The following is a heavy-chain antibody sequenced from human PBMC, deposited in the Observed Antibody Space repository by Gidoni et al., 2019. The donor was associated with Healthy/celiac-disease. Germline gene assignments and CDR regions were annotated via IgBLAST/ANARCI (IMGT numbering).Heavy chain of an antibody. CDR3: ARSYCGGDCYGSHYYYYYYGMDV. V-gene: IGHV4-31*02. Sequence: GYIYYSGSTYYNPSLKSRVTISVDTSKNQFSLKLSSVTAADTAVYYCARSYCGGDCYGSHYYYYYYGMDVWGQGTTVTVSS. D-gene: IGHD2-21*01. J-gene: IGHJ6*02. CDR2: IYYSGST.